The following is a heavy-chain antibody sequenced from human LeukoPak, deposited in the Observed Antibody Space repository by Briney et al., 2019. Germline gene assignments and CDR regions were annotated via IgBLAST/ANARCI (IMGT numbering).Heavy chain of an antibody. CDR3: ASRSAGHFDY. CDR1: GFTFSDYF. Sequence: GGSLRLSCAASGFTFSDYFMSWLRQAPGKGLEWVSYISSSSSYTNYADSVKGRFTISRDNAKDSLYLQMNSLRAEDTAVYYCASRSAGHFDYWGQGTLVTVSS. CDR2: ISSSSSYT. J-gene: IGHJ4*02. V-gene: IGHV3-11*03.